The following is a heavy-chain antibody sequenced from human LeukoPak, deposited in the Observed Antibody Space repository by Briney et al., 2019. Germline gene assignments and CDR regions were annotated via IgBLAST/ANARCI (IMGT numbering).Heavy chain of an antibody. D-gene: IGHD3-9*01. CDR2: IFYSGST. J-gene: IGHJ6*04. CDR1: SGSISTSNYY. CDR3: ARIYYDISTGYYVDV. Sequence: SETLSLTCTVSSGSISTSNYYWGWVRQPPGKALEWIGNIFYSGSTYYSPSLKSRVTISLDTSRNQFSLKLNSVTAADTAVYFCARIYYDISTGYYVDVWGIGTTVTISS. V-gene: IGHV4-39*07.